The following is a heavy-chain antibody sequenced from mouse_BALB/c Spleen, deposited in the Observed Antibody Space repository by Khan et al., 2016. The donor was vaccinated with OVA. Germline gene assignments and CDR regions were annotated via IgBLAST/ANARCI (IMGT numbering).Heavy chain of an antibody. CDR3: ARGGYGGFAY. Sequence: VQLKQSGAELVKPGASVKLSCKASGYTFTSYDINWVRQRPEQGLEWIGWMFPGDGSTKYNENFKGKATLTTDKSSSTAYMQLSRLTSEDSGAYVCARGGYGGFAYWGQGTLVTVSA. J-gene: IGHJ3*01. CDR2: MFPGDGST. D-gene: IGHD2-14*01. V-gene: IGHV1-85*01. CDR1: GYTFTSYD.